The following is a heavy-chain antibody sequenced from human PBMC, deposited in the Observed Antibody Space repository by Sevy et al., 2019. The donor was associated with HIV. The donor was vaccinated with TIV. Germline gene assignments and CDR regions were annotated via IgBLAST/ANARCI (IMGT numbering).Heavy chain of an antibody. J-gene: IGHJ4*02. CDR1: GFTFSSYA. CDR2: ISGSGGST. D-gene: IGHD3-10*01. Sequence: GGSLRLSCAASGFTFSSYAMSWVRQAPGKGLEWVSAISGSGGSTYYADSVKGRFTISRDNSKNTLYLQMNSLRAEDTSVYYCAKDLGITMVRGVIIRASQYDYWGQGTLVTVSS. V-gene: IGHV3-23*01. CDR3: AKDLGITMVRGVIIRASQYDY.